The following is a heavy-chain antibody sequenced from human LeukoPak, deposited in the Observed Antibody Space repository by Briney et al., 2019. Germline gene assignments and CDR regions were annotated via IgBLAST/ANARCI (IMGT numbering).Heavy chain of an antibody. J-gene: IGHJ4*02. CDR1: GYSISSGYH. Sequence: SETLSLTCTVSGYSISSGYHWGWIRQPPGKGLEWIGSIYHSGSTYYNPSLKSRVTISVDTSKNQFSLKLSPVTAADTAVYYCVGGLGDSSGYYPFDYWGQGTLVTVSS. CDR2: IYHSGST. V-gene: IGHV4-38-2*02. D-gene: IGHD3-22*01. CDR3: VGGLGDSSGYYPFDY.